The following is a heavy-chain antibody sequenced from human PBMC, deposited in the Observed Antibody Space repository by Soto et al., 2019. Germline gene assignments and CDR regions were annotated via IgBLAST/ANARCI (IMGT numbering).Heavy chain of an antibody. CDR3: ARDRLGATGDY. Sequence: GASVKVSCKASGYTFTSYGISWVRQAPGQGLEWMGWISAYNANTNYAQKPQGRVTMTTDTSTSTSYMELRSLRSDDTAVYFCARDRLGATGDYWGQGTLVTVSS. D-gene: IGHD1-26*01. CDR2: ISAYNANT. CDR1: GYTFTSYG. V-gene: IGHV1-18*01. J-gene: IGHJ4*02.